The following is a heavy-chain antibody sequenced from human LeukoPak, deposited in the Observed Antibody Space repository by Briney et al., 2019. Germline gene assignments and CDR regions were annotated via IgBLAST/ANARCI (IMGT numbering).Heavy chain of an antibody. V-gene: IGHV4-59*01. CDR1: GASTTSYY. CDR2: IYSDGTT. CDR3: ARDTRSYDTSGYYYFDY. D-gene: IGHD3-22*01. Sequence: SETLSLTCSVSGASTTSYYWNWIRQAPGKGLEWIGYIYSDGTTSYSPSLRSRVTISIDTSRNQFSLKLSSVTAAGAAVYYCARDTRSYDTSGYYYFDYWGQGALVTVSS. J-gene: IGHJ4*02.